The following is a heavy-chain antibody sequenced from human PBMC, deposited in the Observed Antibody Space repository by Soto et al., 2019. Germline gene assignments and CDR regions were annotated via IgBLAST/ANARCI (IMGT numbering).Heavy chain of an antibody. J-gene: IGHJ4*02. V-gene: IGHV3-11*01. Sequence: QVQLVESGGGLVKPGGSLRLSCAASGFTFSDYYMSWIRQAPGKGLEWVSYISSSGSTIYYADSVKGRFTISRDNAKNSLYLQMNSLRAEDTAVYYCARDRGDDYIWGSYRYFGASLNYWGQGTLVTVSS. CDR2: ISSSGSTI. D-gene: IGHD3-16*02. CDR1: GFTFSDYY. CDR3: ARDRGDDYIWGSYRYFGASLNY.